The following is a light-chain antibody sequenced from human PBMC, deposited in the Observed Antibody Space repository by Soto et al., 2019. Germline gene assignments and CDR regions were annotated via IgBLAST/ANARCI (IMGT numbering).Light chain of an antibody. CDR2: DVS. CDR3: SSYTSSSTWV. V-gene: IGLV2-14*01. CDR1: SSDVGGYHY. Sequence: QSALTQPASVSGSPGQSITISCTGTSSDVGGYHYVSWYQQHPGKAPKLMIYDVSNRPSGVSNRFSGSKSGNTASLTISGLQAEDEADYYCSSYTSSSTWVFGGGTKLTLL. J-gene: IGLJ3*02.